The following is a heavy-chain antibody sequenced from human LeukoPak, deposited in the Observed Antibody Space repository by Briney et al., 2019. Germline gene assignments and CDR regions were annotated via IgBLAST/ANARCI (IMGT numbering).Heavy chain of an antibody. D-gene: IGHD2-2*03. CDR1: GFTFISSW. V-gene: IGHV3-15*01. CDR2: IRSTPDGGAT. J-gene: IGHJ4*02. CDR3: ATDLHFGYCTATSCANY. Sequence: GGSLRLSCAASGFTFISSWMTWVRQAPGKGLEWVGRIRSTPDGGATDYAAPVKGRFTISRDDSKNALYLQMSSLRTEDTAVYYCATDLHFGYCTATSCANYWGQGTLVTVSS.